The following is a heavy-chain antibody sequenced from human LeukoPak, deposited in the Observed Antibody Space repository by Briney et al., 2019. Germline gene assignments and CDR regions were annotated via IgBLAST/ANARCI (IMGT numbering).Heavy chain of an antibody. CDR2: ISDDGSNT. CDR3: AKDQRRSTWNYGDALDF. Sequence: PWGSLRLSCAASGFTFSSFAIHWVRQAPGKGLEWVAVISDDGSNTYYAYSVKGRFTISRDNSKNTVYLQMNSLRAEDTAVYYCAKDQRRSTWNYGDALDFWGQGTMVFVSS. V-gene: IGHV3-30*01. J-gene: IGHJ3*01. CDR1: GFTFSSFA. D-gene: IGHD1-7*01.